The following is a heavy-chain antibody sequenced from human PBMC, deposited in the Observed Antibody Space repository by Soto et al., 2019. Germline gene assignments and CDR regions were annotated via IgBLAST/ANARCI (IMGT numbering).Heavy chain of an antibody. CDR1: GFTFSSYS. CDR3: ASPASTAMVFGAFDF. D-gene: IGHD5-18*01. CDR2: ITSSGAYI. J-gene: IGHJ3*01. V-gene: IGHV3-21*01. Sequence: GGSLRLSCAASGFTFSSYSMSWVRQAPGKGLEWVSSITSSGAYIYYADSVKGRFTISRDNAKNSLYLQMNSLRAEDTAMYYCASPASTAMVFGAFDFWGQGTMVTVSS.